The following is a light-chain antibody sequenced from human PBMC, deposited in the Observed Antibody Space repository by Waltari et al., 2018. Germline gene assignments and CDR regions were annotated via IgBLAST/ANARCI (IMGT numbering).Light chain of an antibody. CDR1: QAISNY. CDR3: QKYNSAPQT. V-gene: IGKV1-27*01. CDR2: AAS. Sequence: DIQMTQSPSSLSASVGDRVTIPCRASQAISNYLAWYQQKPGKVPKLLIYAASTLQSALTSRVSGSRSGTDFSLTVGSLLPVDVATYYCQKYNSAPQTFGQGTKVEIK. J-gene: IGKJ1*01.